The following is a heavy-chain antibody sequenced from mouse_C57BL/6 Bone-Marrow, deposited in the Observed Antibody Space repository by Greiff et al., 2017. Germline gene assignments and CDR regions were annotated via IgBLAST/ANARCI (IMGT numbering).Heavy chain of an antibody. Sequence: VKLQQSGAELVKPGASVKMSCKASGYTFTTYPLEWMKQNHGKSLEWIGNFHPYNDDTKYNEKFKGKATLTVEKSSSTVCWELSRLTSDDSAVYYCARGGNYGGYYFDYWGQGTTHTVSS. CDR3: ARGGNYGGYYFDY. CDR2: FHPYNDDT. CDR1: GYTFTTYP. V-gene: IGHV1-47*01. D-gene: IGHD2-1*01. J-gene: IGHJ2*01.